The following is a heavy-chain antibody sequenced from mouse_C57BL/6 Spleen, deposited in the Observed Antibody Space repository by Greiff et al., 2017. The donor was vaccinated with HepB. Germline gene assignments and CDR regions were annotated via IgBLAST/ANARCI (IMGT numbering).Heavy chain of an antibody. CDR1: GYSFTGYF. D-gene: IGHD2-4*01. Sequence: EVQLQQSGPELVKPGDSVKISCKASGYSFTGYFMNWVMQSHGKSLEWIGRINPYNGDTFYNQKFKGKATLTVDKSSSTANMELRSLTSEDSAVYYCARRGYDYDAWYFDVWGTGTTVTVSS. CDR2: INPYNGDT. CDR3: ARRGYDYDAWYFDV. V-gene: IGHV1-20*01. J-gene: IGHJ1*03.